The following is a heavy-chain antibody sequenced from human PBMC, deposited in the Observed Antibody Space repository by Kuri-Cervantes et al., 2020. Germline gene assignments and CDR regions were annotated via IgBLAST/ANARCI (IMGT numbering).Heavy chain of an antibody. CDR1: GYTFTGYY. CDR2: INPNSGGT. CDR3: ARRNRGSTLRTWFDP. Sequence: ASVKVSCKASGYTFTGYYMHWVRQAPGQGLEWMGWINPNSGGTNYAQKFQGWVTMTRNTSITTAYMELSSLTSEDTAVYYCARRNRGSTLRTWFDPWGQGTLVTVSS. V-gene: IGHV1-2*04. J-gene: IGHJ5*02. D-gene: IGHD2/OR15-2a*01.